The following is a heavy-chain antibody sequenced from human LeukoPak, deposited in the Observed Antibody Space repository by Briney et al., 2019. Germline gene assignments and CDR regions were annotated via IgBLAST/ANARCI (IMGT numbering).Heavy chain of an antibody. Sequence: ASVTVSFTASGYTFTIYAMNWVRQAPGQGLEWMGWINTNTGNPTYAQGFAGRFVFSLDTSVSTAYLQISSLKAEDTAVYYCARDRYRRNSETIVGATSYWGQGTLVTVSS. CDR1: GYTFTIYA. J-gene: IGHJ4*02. CDR2: INTNTGNP. D-gene: IGHD1-26*01. CDR3: ARDRYRRNSETIVGATSY. V-gene: IGHV7-4-1*02.